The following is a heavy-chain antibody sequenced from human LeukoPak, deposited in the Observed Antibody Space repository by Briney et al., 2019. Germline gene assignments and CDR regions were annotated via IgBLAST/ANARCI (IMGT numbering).Heavy chain of an antibody. Sequence: GGSLRLSCAASGFTFSSCSMNWVRQAPGKGLEWVSGISGNDGSTFYADSVKGRFTISGDNSKNTLYLQMNSLRAEDTAVYYCAKDYYDSSGDIWGQGTMVTVSS. J-gene: IGHJ3*02. D-gene: IGHD3-22*01. CDR3: AKDYYDSSGDI. CDR2: ISGNDGST. V-gene: IGHV3-23*01. CDR1: GFTFSSCS.